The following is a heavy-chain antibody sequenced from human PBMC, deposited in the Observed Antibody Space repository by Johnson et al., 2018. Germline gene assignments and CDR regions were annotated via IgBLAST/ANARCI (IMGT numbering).Heavy chain of an antibody. V-gene: IGHV3-9*01. CDR2: ISWNSDSI. CDR1: GFTFDDYA. CDR3: AKERSRGVYSAYGMDV. J-gene: IGHJ6*02. D-gene: IGHD2-21*01. Sequence: EVQLVESGGGLVQXGRSLRLSCVASGFTFDDYAMQWVRQAPGKGLEWVSGISWNSDSIGYVDSVKGRFTISRDNAKNSLYLPMNRLRPDDTALYYCAKERSRGVYSAYGMDVWGQGTTVTVSS.